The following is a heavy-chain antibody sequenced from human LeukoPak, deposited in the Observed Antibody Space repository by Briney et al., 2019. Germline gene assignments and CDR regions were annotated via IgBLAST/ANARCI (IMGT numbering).Heavy chain of an antibody. J-gene: IGHJ6*03. Sequence: KPSETLSLTCAVYGGSFSGYYWSWIRQPPGKGLEWIGEINHSGSTNYNPSLKSRVTISVDTSKNQFSLKLSSVTAADTAVYYCARLSYCGVDCYYYYYYYMDVWGKGTTVTVSS. D-gene: IGHD2-21*02. CDR1: GGSFSGYY. CDR3: ARLSYCGVDCYYYYYYYMDV. CDR2: INHSGST. V-gene: IGHV4-34*01.